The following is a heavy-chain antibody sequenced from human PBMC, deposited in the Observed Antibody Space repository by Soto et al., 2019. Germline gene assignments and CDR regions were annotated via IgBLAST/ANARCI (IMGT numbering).Heavy chain of an antibody. V-gene: IGHV3-33*01. CDR2: IWYDGSNK. CDR3: ARGPDWSGYSQFDY. Sequence: GGSLRLSCAASGFTFSSYGMHWVRQAPGKGLEWVAVIWYDGSNKYYADSVKGRFTISRDNSKNTLYLQMNSLRAEDTAVYYCARGPDWSGYSQFDYWGQGILVTVSS. D-gene: IGHD3-3*01. CDR1: GFTFSSYG. J-gene: IGHJ4*02.